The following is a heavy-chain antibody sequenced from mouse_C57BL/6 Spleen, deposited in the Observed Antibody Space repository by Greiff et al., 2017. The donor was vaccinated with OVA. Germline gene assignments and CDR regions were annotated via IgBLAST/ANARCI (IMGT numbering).Heavy chain of an antibody. D-gene: IGHD2-1*01. Sequence: VQLQQSGPELVKPGASVKISCKASGYTFTDYYMNWVKQSHGKSLEWIGDINPNNGGTSYNQKFKGKATLTVDKSSSTAYMELRSLTSEDSAVYYCAREGAYGNFDYWGQGTTLTVSS. CDR2: INPNNGGT. V-gene: IGHV1-26*01. CDR3: AREGAYGNFDY. CDR1: GYTFTDYY. J-gene: IGHJ2*01.